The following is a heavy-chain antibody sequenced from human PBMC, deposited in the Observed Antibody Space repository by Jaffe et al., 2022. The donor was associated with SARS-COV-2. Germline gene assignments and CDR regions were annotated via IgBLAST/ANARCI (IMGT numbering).Heavy chain of an antibody. V-gene: IGHV3-33*01. CDR1: GFTFSSYG. J-gene: IGHJ3*02. Sequence: QVQLVESGGGVVQPGRSLRLSCAASGFTFSSYGMHWVRQAPGKGLEWVAVIWYDGSNKYYADSVKGRFTISRDNSKNTLYLQMNSLRAEDTAVYYCARDKDTAMEGDAFDIWGQGTMVTVSS. CDR3: ARDKDTAMEGDAFDI. D-gene: IGHD5-18*01. CDR2: IWYDGSNK.